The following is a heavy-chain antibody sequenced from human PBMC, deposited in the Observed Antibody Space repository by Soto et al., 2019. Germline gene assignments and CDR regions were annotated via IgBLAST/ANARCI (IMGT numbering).Heavy chain of an antibody. V-gene: IGHV4-39*01. D-gene: IGHD1-26*01. CDR2: IYYSGRT. CDR3: ARCCGGSYYHIGY. J-gene: IGHJ4*02. Sequence: SETLSLTCTVSGGSSSSSSHYWGWIRQPPGKGLEWIGIIYYSGRTHYNPSLKSRATMSVDTSKNQFSLKLGSVTAADTAVYYCARCCGGSYYHIGYWGQGTLVTVSS. CDR1: GGSSSSSSHY.